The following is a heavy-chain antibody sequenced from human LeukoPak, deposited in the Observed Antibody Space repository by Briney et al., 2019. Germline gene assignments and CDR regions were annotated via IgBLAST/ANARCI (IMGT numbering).Heavy chain of an antibody. J-gene: IGHJ4*02. CDR1: GFTFSSCS. CDR2: ISSGSSTI. D-gene: IGHD3-3*01. V-gene: IGHV3-48*01. Sequence: PGGSLRLSCAASGFTFSSCSMNWVRQAPGKGLEWVSYISSGSSTIYYADSVKGRFTISRDNAKNSLYLQMNSLRAEDTAVYYCARDANYDFWSGYIYYFDYWGQGTLVTVSS. CDR3: ARDANYDFWSGYIYYFDY.